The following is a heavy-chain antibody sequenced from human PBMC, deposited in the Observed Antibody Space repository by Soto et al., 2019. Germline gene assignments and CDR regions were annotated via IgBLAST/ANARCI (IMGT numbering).Heavy chain of an antibody. D-gene: IGHD6-13*01. CDR2: INPNSGGT. CDR3: ARDTVLAAAGHNCFAP. CDR1: GYTITGYY. Sequence: ASVKGACPAAGYTITGYYMHWVRQAPGQGLEWMGWINPNSGGTNYAQKFQGRVTMTRDTSISTAYMELSRLRSDDTAVYYCARDTVLAAAGHNCFAPCGKRYLVRVYS. J-gene: IGHJ5*02. V-gene: IGHV1-2*02.